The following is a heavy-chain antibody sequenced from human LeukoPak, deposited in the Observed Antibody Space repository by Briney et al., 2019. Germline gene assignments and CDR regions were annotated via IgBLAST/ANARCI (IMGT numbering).Heavy chain of an antibody. V-gene: IGHV4-4*09. CDR2: IYPSGST. CDR3: ARVGVYGGLLGNWFDP. D-gene: IGHD4-23*01. CDR1: GASISSHY. J-gene: IGHJ5*02. Sequence: SETLSLTCSVSGASISSHYWSWIRQPPGKGLECIGYIYPSGSTYYNPSLKSRVTISIDRSKNQFSLKLNSVTAADTAVYYCARVGVYGGLLGNWFDPWGQGTLVTVSS.